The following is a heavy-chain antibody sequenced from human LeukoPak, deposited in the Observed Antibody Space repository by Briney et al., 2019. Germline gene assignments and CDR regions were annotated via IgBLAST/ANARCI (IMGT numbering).Heavy chain of an antibody. CDR3: VSLSGSYYNAYNWFDP. D-gene: IGHD1-26*01. Sequence: GGSLRLSCAASGFTFSNAWMNWVRQAPGKGLEWVGRIERKTDGGTTDYAAPVKGRFTISRDDSKNTLYLQMNSLKTEDTAVYYCVSLSGSYYNAYNWFDPWGQGTLVTVSS. CDR2: IERKTDGGTT. CDR1: GFTFSNAW. J-gene: IGHJ5*02. V-gene: IGHV3-15*04.